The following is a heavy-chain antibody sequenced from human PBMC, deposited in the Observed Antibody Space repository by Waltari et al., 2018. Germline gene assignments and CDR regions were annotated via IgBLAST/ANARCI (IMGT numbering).Heavy chain of an antibody. Sequence: EVHLVESGGGLIEPGGSLRLSCVTSGFAFTSRALSWVRQAPGVGLGWFESVKNSGSEYYAESVQGRFTLSRDISTNTLFLQMSGLRPDDTAVYYCAKDHPTDGWPAFDSWGRGTLVAVSS. V-gene: IGHV3-23*04. CDR3: AKDHPTDGWPAFDS. J-gene: IGHJ4*02. CDR1: GFAFTSRA. CDR2: VKNSGSE. D-gene: IGHD6-19*01.